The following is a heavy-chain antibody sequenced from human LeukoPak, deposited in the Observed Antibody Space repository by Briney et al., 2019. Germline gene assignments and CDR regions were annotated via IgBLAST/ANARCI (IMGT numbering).Heavy chain of an antibody. V-gene: IGHV3-23*01. CDR2: ISGSGGST. Sequence: GGSLRLSCAASGFTFSSYAMSWVRQAPGKGLEWVSAISGSGGSTYYADSVKGRFTISRDNSKNTLYLQMNSLRPEDMAVYYCAKAFGWELTDSVDYWGQGTLVTVSS. D-gene: IGHD1-26*01. CDR3: AKAFGWELTDSVDY. J-gene: IGHJ4*02. CDR1: GFTFSSYA.